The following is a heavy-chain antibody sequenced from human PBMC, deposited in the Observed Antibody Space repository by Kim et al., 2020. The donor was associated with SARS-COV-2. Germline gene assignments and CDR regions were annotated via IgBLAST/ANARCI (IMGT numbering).Heavy chain of an antibody. V-gene: IGHV3-23*01. CDR3: AKDLYSSSWYFGTLWFDP. D-gene: IGHD6-13*01. J-gene: IGHJ5*02. Sequence: KGRFTISRDNSKNTLYLQMNSLRAEDTAVYYCAKDLYSSSWYFGTLWFDPWGQGTLVTVSS.